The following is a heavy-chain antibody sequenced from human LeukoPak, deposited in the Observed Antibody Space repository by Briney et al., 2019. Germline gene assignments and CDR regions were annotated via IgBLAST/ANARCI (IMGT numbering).Heavy chain of an antibody. CDR1: GFTFSSSW. CDR2: INTDGKTT. Sequence: GGSLRLSCVASGFTFSSSWMHWVRQAPGKGLVWVSRINTDGKTTTYADSVKGRFTISRDNTKNTLYLQMNSLNAEDTALCYCARDYPPYWGQGTLVTVSA. J-gene: IGHJ4*02. CDR3: ARDYPPY. V-gene: IGHV3-74*01.